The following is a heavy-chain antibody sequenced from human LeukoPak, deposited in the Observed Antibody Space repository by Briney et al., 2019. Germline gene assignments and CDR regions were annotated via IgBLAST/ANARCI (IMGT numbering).Heavy chain of an antibody. CDR3: ARRAISGSYYADY. V-gene: IGHV5-51*01. CDR1: GYSFTNYW. CDR2: IYPGDSDT. D-gene: IGHD1-26*01. J-gene: IGHJ4*02. Sequence: KFGASLKISCKGSGYSFTNYWIGWVRQMPGKGLEWMAIIYPGDSDTRYSRSFEGQVTISADKSISTAYLQWSSLKASDTAMYYCARRAISGSYYADYWGQGTLVTVSS.